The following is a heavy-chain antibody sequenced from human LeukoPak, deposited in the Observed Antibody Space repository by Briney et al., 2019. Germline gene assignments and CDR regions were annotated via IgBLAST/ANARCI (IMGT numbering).Heavy chain of an antibody. D-gene: IGHD3-22*01. J-gene: IGHJ1*01. CDR2: IKSDGST. Sequence: GGSLRLSCAASGSTFSSYWMHWVRQAPGKGLVWVSRIKSDGSTNYADSVKGRFTISRDNAKNTLSLQMNSLRAEDTGVYYCASAPSEIGGYYPEYFRHWGQGTLVTVSS. V-gene: IGHV3-74*01. CDR1: GSTFSSYW. CDR3: ASAPSEIGGYYPEYFRH.